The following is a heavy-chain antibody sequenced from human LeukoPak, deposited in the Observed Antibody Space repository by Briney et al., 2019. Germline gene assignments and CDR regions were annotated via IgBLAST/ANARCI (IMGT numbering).Heavy chain of an antibody. CDR2: IKPSSGAT. D-gene: IGHD3-22*01. J-gene: IGHJ4*02. CDR1: GYTFTSYG. Sequence: ASVKVSCKASGYTFTSYGISWVRQAPGQGLEWMGWIKPSSGATNYAQKFRGRVTMTRDTSNRTSYMELSRLRSDDTALYYCASCYYDSSGYYYFDYWGQGTLVTVSS. V-gene: IGHV1-2*02. CDR3: ASCYYDSSGYYYFDY.